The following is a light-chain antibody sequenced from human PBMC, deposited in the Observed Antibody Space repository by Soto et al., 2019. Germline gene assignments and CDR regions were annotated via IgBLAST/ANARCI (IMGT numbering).Light chain of an antibody. CDR1: QTINSA. J-gene: IGKJ5*01. Sequence: IQMTQSPSTLSASVGDRVTITCRASQTINSALAWYQQKPGKAPDLLIFDASTLESGVPSRFSGRRSGTDFTLTISSLQPEDFATYYCQQFYTYPITFGQGTRLEIK. V-gene: IGKV1-13*02. CDR3: QQFYTYPIT. CDR2: DAS.